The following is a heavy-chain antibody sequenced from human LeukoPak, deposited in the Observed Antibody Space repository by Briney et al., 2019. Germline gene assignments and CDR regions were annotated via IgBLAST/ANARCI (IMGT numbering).Heavy chain of an antibody. J-gene: IGHJ5*02. Sequence: GGSLRLSCAASGFTFSNYWMSWVRQAPGKGLEWVSGISGNSGSIGYADSVKGRFTISRDNAKNSLYLQMNSLRAEDTALYYCAKDRSAYYYDSSGFNWFDPWGQGTLVTVSS. CDR1: GFTFSNYW. CDR2: ISGNSGSI. D-gene: IGHD3-22*01. CDR3: AKDRSAYYYDSSGFNWFDP. V-gene: IGHV3-9*01.